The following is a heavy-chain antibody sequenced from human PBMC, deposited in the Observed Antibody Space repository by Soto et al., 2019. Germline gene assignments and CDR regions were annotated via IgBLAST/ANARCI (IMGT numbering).Heavy chain of an antibody. CDR1: GGSISSGDYY. D-gene: IGHD3-10*01. J-gene: IGHJ4*02. V-gene: IGHV4-30-4*01. Sequence: QVQLQESGPGLVKPSQTLSLTCTVSGGSISSGDYYWSWIRQPPGKGLEWIGYIYYSGSTYYNPSLKSRVTISVDPSKNQFSLKLSSVTAADTAVYYCARYSRRVRGVIDYWGQGTLVTVSS. CDR3: ARYSRRVRGVIDY. CDR2: IYYSGST.